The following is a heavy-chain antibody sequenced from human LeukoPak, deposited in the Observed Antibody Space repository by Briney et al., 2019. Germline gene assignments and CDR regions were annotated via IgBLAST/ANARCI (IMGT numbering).Heavy chain of an antibody. J-gene: IGHJ4*02. CDR2: IRSKANSYAT. D-gene: IGHD4-17*01. CDR1: GFTFSGSA. Sequence: GGSLRLSCAASGFTFSGSAMHWVRQASGKGLEWVGRIRSKANSYATAYAASVKGRFTISRDDSKNTAYLQMNSLKTEDTAVYYCARDAGDYPNKNLDCWGQGTLVTVSS. V-gene: IGHV3-73*01. CDR3: ARDAGDYPNKNLDC.